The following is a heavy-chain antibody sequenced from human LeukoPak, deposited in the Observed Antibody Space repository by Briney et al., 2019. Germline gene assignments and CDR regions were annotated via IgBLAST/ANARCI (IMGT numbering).Heavy chain of an antibody. CDR3: ARANEVAGSFDY. D-gene: IGHD6-19*01. Sequence: SQTLSLTCAISGDSVSSNNTAWNWIRQSPSRGLEWQGRTYYRSKWYNKYAVAVKSRITINPNTSKNQFSLQVDSVTPEDTAVYYCARANEVAGSFDYWGQGTLVTVSS. V-gene: IGHV6-1*01. CDR2: TYYRSKWYN. CDR1: GDSVSSNNTA. J-gene: IGHJ4*02.